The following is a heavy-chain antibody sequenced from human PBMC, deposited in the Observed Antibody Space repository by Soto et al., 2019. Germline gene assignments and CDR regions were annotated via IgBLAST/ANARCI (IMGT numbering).Heavy chain of an antibody. V-gene: IGHV3-23*01. Sequence: HPGGSLRLSCAASGFTFSSYAMSWVRQAPGKGLEWVSAISGSGGSTYYADSVKGRFTISRDNSKNTLYLQMNSLRAEDTAVYYCAKFTPSSSSLSHYHDAFDIWGQGTMVTISS. CDR1: GFTFSSYA. CDR3: AKFTPSSSSLSHYHDAFDI. D-gene: IGHD6-6*01. J-gene: IGHJ3*02. CDR2: ISGSGGST.